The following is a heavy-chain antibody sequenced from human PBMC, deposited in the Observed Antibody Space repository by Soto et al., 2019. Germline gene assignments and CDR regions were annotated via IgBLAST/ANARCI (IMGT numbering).Heavy chain of an antibody. D-gene: IGHD4-17*01. CDR2: VYGNGDT. CDR1: GGSISSSF. CDR3: ARYRHSNDYVGAFDY. Sequence: QVQLQESGPGLVKPSETLSLTCIVSGGSISSSFWSWIRQPAGKGLEWIGRVYGNGDTDYNPSLESRVTMSVDMSKNQFSLNLSFVTAADSATYFCARYRHSNDYVGAFDYWGQGTLVTVSS. J-gene: IGHJ4*02. V-gene: IGHV4-4*07.